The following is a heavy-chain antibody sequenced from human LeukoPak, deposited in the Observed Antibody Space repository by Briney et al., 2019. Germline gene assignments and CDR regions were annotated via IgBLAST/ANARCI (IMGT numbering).Heavy chain of an antibody. CDR3: ARGITLIRGVPREFDY. CDR2: IYYSGST. Sequence: PSETLSLTCAVYGGSFSGYYWGWIRQPPGKGLEWIGSIYYSGSTYYNPSLKSRVTLSVDTSKNQFSLKLSSVTAADTAVYYCARGITLIRGVPREFDYWGQGTQVTVSS. CDR1: GGSFSGYY. V-gene: IGHV4-34*01. D-gene: IGHD3-10*01. J-gene: IGHJ4*02.